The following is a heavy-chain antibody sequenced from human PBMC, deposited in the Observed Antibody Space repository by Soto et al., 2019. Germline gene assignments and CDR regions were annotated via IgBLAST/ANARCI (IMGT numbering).Heavy chain of an antibody. CDR1: GFNLGSYW. D-gene: IGHD1-1*01. CDR2: INDYGTTI. Sequence: EVQLVESGGGLVQPGGYLRLSCAASGFNLGSYWMHWVRQAPGKGLVWVSRINDYGTTINYAESVEGRFTISRDDAKREVYLQMNNLRAEDTAVYYCARGGLEPFDYWGQGALVTVSS. J-gene: IGHJ4*02. V-gene: IGHV3-74*01. CDR3: ARGGLEPFDY.